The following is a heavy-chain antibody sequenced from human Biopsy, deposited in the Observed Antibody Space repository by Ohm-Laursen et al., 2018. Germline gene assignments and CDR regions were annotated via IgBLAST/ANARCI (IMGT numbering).Heavy chain of an antibody. CDR1: GYPIKNDA. J-gene: IGHJ4*02. CDR3: ARHFESTAIFDY. Sequence: TLSLTCSASGYPIKNDAWSWIRQFPGKGLEWLGYMLHSGHSDYNPSLQRRLTLSKDASKNQNSLNMSSVTAADTAIYYCARHFESTAIFDYWGQGALITVSS. D-gene: IGHD5/OR15-5a*01. CDR2: MLHSGHS. V-gene: IGHV4-59*08.